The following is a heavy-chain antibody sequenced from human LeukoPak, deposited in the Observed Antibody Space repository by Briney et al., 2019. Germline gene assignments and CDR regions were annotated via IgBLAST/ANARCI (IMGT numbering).Heavy chain of an antibody. CDR3: ARANTYYYDSSGYDP. D-gene: IGHD3-22*01. V-gene: IGHV3-74*01. CDR2: INSDGSST. CDR1: GFTFSSYW. Sequence: GGSLRLSCAASGFTFSSYWMHWVRQAPGKGLVWVSRINSDGSSTSYADSVKGRFTISRDNAKNTLYLQMNSLRAEDTAVYYCARANTYYYDSSGYDPWGQGTLVTASS. J-gene: IGHJ5*02.